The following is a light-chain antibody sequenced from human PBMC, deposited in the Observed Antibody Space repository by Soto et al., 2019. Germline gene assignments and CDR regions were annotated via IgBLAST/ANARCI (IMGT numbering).Light chain of an antibody. CDR2: DAS. V-gene: IGKV3-11*01. Sequence: EIVLTQSPATLSLSPGERATLSCRASQSVSSYLAWYQQKPGQAPRLLIYDASNRATGIPARFSGSGSGTDFNLTISSLEPEDFAVYYCQQRSNWPTFGGGTKVEIK. CDR1: QSVSSY. CDR3: QQRSNWPT. J-gene: IGKJ4*01.